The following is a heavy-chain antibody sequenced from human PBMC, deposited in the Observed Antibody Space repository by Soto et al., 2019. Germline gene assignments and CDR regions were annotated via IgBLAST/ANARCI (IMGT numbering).Heavy chain of an antibody. V-gene: IGHV1-2*02. D-gene: IGHD2-8*02. CDR1: GYTFTGHH. CDR3: AKNKHGGVPFGY. J-gene: IGHJ4*02. CDR2: IGPESGAT. Sequence: TSVKVSCKASGYTFTGHHIHWVRQAPEQGPEWMGEIGPESGATRYAQRFQGRFTISRDNSKNTLYLQMNSLRAEDTAVYYCAKNKHGGVPFGYWGQGTLVTVSS.